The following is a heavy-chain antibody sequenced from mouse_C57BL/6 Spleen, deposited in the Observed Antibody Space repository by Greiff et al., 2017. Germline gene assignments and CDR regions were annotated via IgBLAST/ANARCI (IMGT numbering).Heavy chain of an antibody. J-gene: IGHJ2*01. CDR3: ARGNWDLYYFDY. D-gene: IGHD4-1*01. V-gene: IGHV1-81*01. CDR2: IYPRSGNT. Sequence: VQLQQSGAELARPGASVKLSCKASGYTFTSYGISWVKQRTGQGLEWIGEIYPRSGNTYYNEKFKGKATLTADKSSSTAYMELRSLTSEDSAVYFCARGNWDLYYFDYWGQGTTLTVSS. CDR1: GYTFTSYG.